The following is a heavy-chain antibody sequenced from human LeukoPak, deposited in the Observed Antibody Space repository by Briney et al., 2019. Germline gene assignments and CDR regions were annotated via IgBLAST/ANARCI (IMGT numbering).Heavy chain of an antibody. D-gene: IGHD3-10*01. CDR2: IKQDGSEK. V-gene: IGHV3-7*01. CDR1: GFTFSSYW. Sequence: GGSLRLSCVASGFTFSSYWMSWVRQAPGKGLEWVANIKQDGSEKYYVDSVKGRFTISRDNAKNSLYLQMNSLRAEDTAVYYCARDSSDYYGSGSYPGYWGQGTLVTVSS. J-gene: IGHJ4*02. CDR3: ARDSSDYYGSGSYPGY.